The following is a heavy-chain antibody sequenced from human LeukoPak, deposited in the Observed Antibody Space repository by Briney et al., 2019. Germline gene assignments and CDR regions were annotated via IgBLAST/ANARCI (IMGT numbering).Heavy chain of an antibody. D-gene: IGHD5-18*01. CDR3: ARVPGGGYSYGIFDY. Sequence: GGSLRLSCTVSGFTVGSNSMSWVRQAPGKGLEWVANIKQDGSEKYYVDSVKGRFTISRDNAKNSLYLQMNSLRAEDTAVYYCARVPGGGYSYGIFDYWGQGTLVTVSS. V-gene: IGHV3-7*01. CDR1: GFTVGSNS. J-gene: IGHJ4*02. CDR2: IKQDGSEK.